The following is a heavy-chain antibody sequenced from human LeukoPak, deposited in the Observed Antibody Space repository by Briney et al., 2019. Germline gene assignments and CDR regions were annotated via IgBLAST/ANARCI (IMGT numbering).Heavy chain of an antibody. CDR1: GYTFTSYA. CDR2: INAGNGNT. J-gene: IGHJ6*02. Sequence: ASVTVSCTASGYTFTSYAMHWVRQAPGQRLEWMGWINAGNGNTKYSQKFQGRVTITRDTSASTAYMELSSLRSEDTAVYYCAREPRAIGYCSGGSCYYYYGMDVWGQGTTVTVSS. CDR3: AREPRAIGYCSGGSCYYYYGMDV. D-gene: IGHD2-15*01. V-gene: IGHV1-3*01.